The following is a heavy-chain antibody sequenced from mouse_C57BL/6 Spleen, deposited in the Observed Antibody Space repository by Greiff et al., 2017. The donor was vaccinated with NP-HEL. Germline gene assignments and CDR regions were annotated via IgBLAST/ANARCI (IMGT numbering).Heavy chain of an antibody. D-gene: IGHD1-1*01. Sequence: QVQLKQPGTELVKPGASVKLSCKASGYTFTSYWMHWVKQRPGQGLEWIGNINPSTGGTNYNEKFKSKATLTVDKSSSTAYMQLSSLTCGDSAVYYCARYITTVVASRHCDVGGTGTTVTVAS. CDR3: ARYITTVVASRHCDV. CDR2: INPSTGGT. CDR1: GYTFTSYW. J-gene: IGHJ1*03. V-gene: IGHV1-53*01.